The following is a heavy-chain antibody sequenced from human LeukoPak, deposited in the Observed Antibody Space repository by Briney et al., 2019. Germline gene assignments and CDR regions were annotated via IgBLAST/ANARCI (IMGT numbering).Heavy chain of an antibody. CDR1: GFSFSSYA. CDR2: LSSGSTYI. D-gene: IGHD2-2*01. J-gene: IGHJ3*01. CDR3: ARDWGKTGYCSSTNCPDAFDL. Sequence: GGSLRLSCTASGFSFSSYAMNWVRQAPGKGLEWVAYLSSGSTYIYYGDSMKGRFTISRDNAQNSVFLHMSRLRLEDTAVYYCARDWGKTGYCSSTNCPDAFDLWGQGTMVIVSS. V-gene: IGHV3-21*01.